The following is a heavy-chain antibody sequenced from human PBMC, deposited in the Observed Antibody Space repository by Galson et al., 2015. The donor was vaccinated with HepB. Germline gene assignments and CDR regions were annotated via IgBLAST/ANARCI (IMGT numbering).Heavy chain of an antibody. Sequence: ETLSLTCTVSGASVSSSLYYWVWIRQPPEKGLEWIGSVYYTGNTYYTSSLKIRVTISLDMSKNQFSLKVNSVTAADTAVYYCARAAGDSSTYANDFWGQGTQVTVSS. J-gene: IGHJ4*02. D-gene: IGHD5-18*01. V-gene: IGHV4-39*07. CDR2: VYYTGNT. CDR1: GASVSSSLYY. CDR3: ARAAGDSSTYANDF.